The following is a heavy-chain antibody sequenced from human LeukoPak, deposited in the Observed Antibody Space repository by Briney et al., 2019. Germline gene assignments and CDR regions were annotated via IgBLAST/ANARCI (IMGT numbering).Heavy chain of an antibody. V-gene: IGHV3-7*01. Sequence: GGSLRLSCAVSGFTFSRYWLGWVRQAPGKGLEWVANMNLDGSEKYYVESVKGRFIISRDNAKNSLYLQMNSLRVDDTAVYYCARDRGPNTYDYWGQGTLVTVSS. D-gene: IGHD3-10*01. J-gene: IGHJ4*02. CDR1: GFTFSRYW. CDR3: ARDRGPNTYDY. CDR2: MNLDGSEK.